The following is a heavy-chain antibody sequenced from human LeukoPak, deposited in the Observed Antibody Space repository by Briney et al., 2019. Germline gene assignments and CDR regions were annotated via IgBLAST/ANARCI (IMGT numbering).Heavy chain of an antibody. J-gene: IGHJ4*02. CDR1: GYTFTGYY. Sequence: ASVKVSCKASGYTFTGYYMHWVRQAPGQGLEWMGWINPNSGGTNYAQKFQGRVTMTRDTSISTAYMELSRLRSDDTAVYYCARVRYYDFRSGYPPDANFDYWGQGTLVTVSS. D-gene: IGHD3-3*01. CDR2: INPNSGGT. V-gene: IGHV1-2*02. CDR3: ARVRYYDFRSGYPPDANFDY.